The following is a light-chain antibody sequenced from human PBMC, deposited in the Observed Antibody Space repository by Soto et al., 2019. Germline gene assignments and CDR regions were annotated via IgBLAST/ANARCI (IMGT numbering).Light chain of an antibody. Sequence: QLVLTQPPSASGTPGQRVTISCSGRSSNIGSNTVNWYQQLPGTAPKLLIYSNNQRPSGVPDRFSGSKSGTSASLAISGLQSEDEADYYCAAWDDSLNGLYVFGTGTKVTVL. CDR1: SSNIGSNT. CDR3: AAWDDSLNGLYV. J-gene: IGLJ1*01. V-gene: IGLV1-44*01. CDR2: SNN.